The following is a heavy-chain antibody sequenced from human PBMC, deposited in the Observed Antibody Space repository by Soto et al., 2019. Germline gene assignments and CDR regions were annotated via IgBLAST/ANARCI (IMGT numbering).Heavy chain of an antibody. V-gene: IGHV1-8*01. J-gene: IGHJ5*02. CDR1: GYTFPSYD. Sequence: GASVKVSCKASGYTFPSYDINWVRQATGKGLECMGWMNPNSGNIGSAQKFQGRVTMTTDTSTNTAYMELRSLRSDDTAVYFCAREAFRVHASWFGPWGQGTLVTVAS. D-gene: IGHD2-2*01. CDR3: AREAFRVHASWFGP. CDR2: MNPNSGNI.